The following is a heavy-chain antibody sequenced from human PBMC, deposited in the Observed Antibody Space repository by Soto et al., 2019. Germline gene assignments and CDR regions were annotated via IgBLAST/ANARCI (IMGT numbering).Heavy chain of an antibody. CDR2: IYYSGST. J-gene: IGHJ4*02. D-gene: IGHD6-13*01. CDR1: GGSISSGGYY. V-gene: IGHV4-31*03. Sequence: QVQLQESGPGLVKPSQTLSLTCTVSGGSISSGGYYWSWIRQHPGKGLEWIGYIYYSGSTYYNPSLKSRITISVDTSKNQFSLKLTSVTAANTAVYDCARGVAAAHFDYWGQGTLVTVSS. CDR3: ARGVAAAHFDY.